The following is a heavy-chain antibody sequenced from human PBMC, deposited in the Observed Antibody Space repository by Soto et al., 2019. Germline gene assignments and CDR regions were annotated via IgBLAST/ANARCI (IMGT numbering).Heavy chain of an antibody. D-gene: IGHD2-2*01. V-gene: IGHV3-23*01. CDR3: ANLVVVVPAAIEDNFDY. CDR2: ISGSGGST. J-gene: IGHJ4*02. Sequence: EVQLLESGGGLVQPGGSLRLSCAASGFTFSSYAMSWVHQAPGKGLEWVSAISGSGGSTYYADSVKGRFTISRDNSKNTLYLQMNSLRAEDTAVYYCANLVVVVPAAIEDNFDYWGQGTLVTVSS. CDR1: GFTFSSYA.